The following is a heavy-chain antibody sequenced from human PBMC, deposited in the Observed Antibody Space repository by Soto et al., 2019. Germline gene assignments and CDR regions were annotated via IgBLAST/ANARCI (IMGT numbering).Heavy chain of an antibody. CDR3: ARAVRRDYYDSSGYYYCDY. J-gene: IGHJ4*02. CDR1: GGTFSSYA. D-gene: IGHD3-22*01. Sequence: QVQLVQSGAEVKKPGSSVKVSCKASGGTFSSYAISWVRQAPGQGLEWMGWIIPIFGTANYAKKFQGRVTITADESTSTAYMELSSLRSEDTAVYYCARAVRRDYYDSSGYYYCDYWGQGTLVTVSS. CDR2: IIPIFGTA. V-gene: IGHV1-69*01.